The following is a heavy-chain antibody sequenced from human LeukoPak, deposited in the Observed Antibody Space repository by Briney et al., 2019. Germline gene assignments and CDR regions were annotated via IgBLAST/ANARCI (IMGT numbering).Heavy chain of an antibody. D-gene: IGHD3-10*01. CDR1: GGSISSGGYS. Sequence: PSQTLSLTCTVSGGSISSGGYSWSWIRQHPGKGLEWIGYIYYSGSTNYNPSLKSRVTISVDTSKNQFSLKLSSVTAADTAVYYCARVLWFGESNWFDPWGQGTLVTVSS. V-gene: IGHV4-61*08. CDR2: IYYSGST. J-gene: IGHJ5*02. CDR3: ARVLWFGESNWFDP.